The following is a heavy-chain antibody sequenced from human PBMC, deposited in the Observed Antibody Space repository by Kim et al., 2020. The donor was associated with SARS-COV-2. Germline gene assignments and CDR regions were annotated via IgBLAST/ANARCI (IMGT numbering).Heavy chain of an antibody. Sequence: SETLSLTCTVSGGSISSYYWSWIRQPPGKGLEWIGYIYYSGSTNYNPSLKSRVTISVDTSKNQFSLKLSSVTAADTAVYYCARAGSGIAAADYWGQGTLVTVCS. J-gene: IGHJ4*02. D-gene: IGHD6-13*01. CDR1: GGSISSYY. CDR3: ARAGSGIAAADY. CDR2: IYYSGST. V-gene: IGHV4-59*01.